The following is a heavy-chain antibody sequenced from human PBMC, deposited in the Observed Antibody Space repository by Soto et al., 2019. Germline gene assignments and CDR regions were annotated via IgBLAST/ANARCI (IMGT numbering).Heavy chain of an antibody. V-gene: IGHV1-46*03. D-gene: IGHD6-19*01. CDR3: SRAPFASGSGWYDS. CDR1: GYTFTTYY. CDR2: INPSSGST. J-gene: IGHJ5*01. Sequence: ASVKVSCKASGYTFTTYYIHWVRQAPGQGLEWMGIINPSSGSTSSAQKFQGRVTMTRDTSTSTVYMELSSLRSDDTAVYYCSRAPFASGSGWYDSWGQGALVTVSS.